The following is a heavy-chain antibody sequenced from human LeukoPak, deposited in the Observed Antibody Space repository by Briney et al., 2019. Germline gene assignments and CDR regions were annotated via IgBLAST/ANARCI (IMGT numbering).Heavy chain of an antibody. CDR3: AKAGIMIVVVYFDY. D-gene: IGHD3-22*01. CDR1: GFTFSSYA. Sequence: GGSLRLSCAASGFTFSSYAMSWVRQAPGKGLEWVSAISGSGGSTYYADSMKGRFTIPRDNSKNTLYLQMNSLRAEDTAVYYCAKAGIMIVVVYFDYWGQGTLVTVSS. V-gene: IGHV3-23*01. J-gene: IGHJ4*02. CDR2: ISGSGGST.